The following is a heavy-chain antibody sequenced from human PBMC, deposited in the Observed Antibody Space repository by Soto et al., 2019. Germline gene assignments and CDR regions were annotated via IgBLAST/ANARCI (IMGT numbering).Heavy chain of an antibody. V-gene: IGHV1-18*01. CDR2: VSTNDDRT. D-gene: IGHD3-22*01. CDR3: ARELNTESSAYYSFAF. J-gene: IGHJ4*02. CDR1: GYTFTAYG. Sequence: ASVKVSCKTSGYTFTAYGLAWLRQAPGQRPEGLGWVSTNDDRTNYAQKFQGRVAMTTDRSTATTSMELRSLRADDTAVYYCARELNTESSAYYSFAFWGQGTLVTVSS.